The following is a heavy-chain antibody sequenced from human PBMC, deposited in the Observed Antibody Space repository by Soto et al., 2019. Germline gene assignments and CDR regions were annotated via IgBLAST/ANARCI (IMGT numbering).Heavy chain of an antibody. CDR2: IYWDDDK. V-gene: IGHV2-5*02. CDR1: GFSLSTSGVG. Sequence: QITLKESGPTLVKPTQTLTLTCTFSGFSLSTSGVGVGWIRQPPGKALEWLALIYWDDDKRYSPSLKSRLTINKDNSKKQVVITLNKLDTVDTATYYCARGGWTTYYSPFFDYWGQGTLVTVSS. J-gene: IGHJ4*02. D-gene: IGHD3-10*01. CDR3: ARGGWTTYYSPFFDY.